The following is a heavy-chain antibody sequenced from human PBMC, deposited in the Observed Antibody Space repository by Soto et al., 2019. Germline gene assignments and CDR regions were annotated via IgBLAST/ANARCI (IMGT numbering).Heavy chain of an antibody. D-gene: IGHD6-6*01. CDR3: ARALYSSSFYWFDP. Sequence: ASVKVSCKASGYTFTSYGISWVRQAPGQGLEWMGWIIAYNGNTNYAQKLQGRVTMTTDTSTSTAYMELRSMRSDDTAVYYCARALYSSSFYWFDPWGQGTLVTVSS. CDR2: IIAYNGNT. V-gene: IGHV1-18*04. J-gene: IGHJ5*02. CDR1: GYTFTSYG.